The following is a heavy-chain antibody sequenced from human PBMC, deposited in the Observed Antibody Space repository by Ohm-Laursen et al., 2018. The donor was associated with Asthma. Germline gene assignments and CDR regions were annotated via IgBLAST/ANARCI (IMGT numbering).Heavy chain of an antibody. D-gene: IGHD4-17*01. CDR1: GFTFSDYY. CDR2: ISYDGSNK. J-gene: IGHJ4*02. Sequence: SLRLSCAASGFTFSDYYMSWIRQAPGKGLEWVAVISYDGSNKYYADSVKGRFTISRDNSKNTLYLQMNSLRAEDTAVYYCARDLGHDYGDYRGGDYWGQGTLVTVSS. CDR3: ARDLGHDYGDYRGGDY. V-gene: IGHV3-30-3*01.